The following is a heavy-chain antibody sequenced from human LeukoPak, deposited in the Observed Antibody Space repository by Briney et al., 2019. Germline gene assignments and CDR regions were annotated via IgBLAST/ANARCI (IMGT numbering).Heavy chain of an antibody. V-gene: IGHV3-23*01. J-gene: IGHJ4*02. Sequence: VSAISGSGGSTYYADSVKGRFTISRDNFKNTLYLQMNSLRAEDTAVYYCARGYNTGWYYFDYWGQGTLVTVSS. CDR3: ARGYNTGWYYFDY. CDR2: ISGSGGST. D-gene: IGHD6-19*01.